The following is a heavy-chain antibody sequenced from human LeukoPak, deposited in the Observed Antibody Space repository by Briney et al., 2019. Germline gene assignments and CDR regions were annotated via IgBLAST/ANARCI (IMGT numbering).Heavy chain of an antibody. D-gene: IGHD4-11*01. CDR3: ARGRYYSNYGAFDI. Sequence: SETLSLTCAVYGGSFSGYYLSWIRQPPGKGLEWIWEINHSGSTNYNPSLKSRVTISVDTSKKQFSLKLCSVTDAGTAVYYCARGRYYSNYGAFDIWGQGTMVTVSS. V-gene: IGHV4-34*01. CDR1: GGSFSGYY. J-gene: IGHJ3*02. CDR2: INHSGST.